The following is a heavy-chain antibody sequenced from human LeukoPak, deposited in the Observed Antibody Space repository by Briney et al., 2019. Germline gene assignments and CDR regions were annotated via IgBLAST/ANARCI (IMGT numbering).Heavy chain of an antibody. CDR2: IYYSGST. CDR1: GGSISSSRYY. Sequence: SETLSLTCTVSGGSISSSRYYWGWIRQPPGKGLEWIGSIYYSGSTYYNPSLKSRVTISVDTSKNQFSLKLSSVTAADTAVYYCATDLNCSSTSCIDYWGQGTLVTVSS. V-gene: IGHV4-39*01. D-gene: IGHD2-2*01. J-gene: IGHJ4*02. CDR3: ATDLNCSSTSCIDY.